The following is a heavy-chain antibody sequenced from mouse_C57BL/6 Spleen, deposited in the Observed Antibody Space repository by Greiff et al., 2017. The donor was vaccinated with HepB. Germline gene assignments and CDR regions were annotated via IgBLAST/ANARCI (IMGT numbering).Heavy chain of an antibody. J-gene: IGHJ3*01. V-gene: IGHV1-76*01. CDR1: GYTFTDYY. D-gene: IGHD2-1*01. CDR2: IYPGSGNT. CDR3: ARRNYGNAWFAY. Sequence: VKLMESGAELVRPGASVKLSCKASGYTFTDYYINWVKQRPGQGLEWIARIYPGSGNTYYNEKFKGKATLTAEKSSSTAYMQLSSLTSEDSAVYFCARRNYGNAWFAYWGQGTLVTVSA.